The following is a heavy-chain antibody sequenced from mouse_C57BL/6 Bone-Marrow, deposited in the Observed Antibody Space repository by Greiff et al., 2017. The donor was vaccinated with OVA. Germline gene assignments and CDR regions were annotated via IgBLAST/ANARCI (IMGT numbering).Heavy chain of an antibody. CDR1: GFTFSSYT. D-gene: IGHD2-10*02. Sequence: EVNVVESGGGLVKPGGSLKLSCAASGFTFSSYTMSWVRQTPEKRLEWVATISGGGGNTYYPDSVKGRFTISRDNAKNTLYLQMSSLRSEDTALYYCASPRRTWFAYWGQGTLVTVSA. J-gene: IGHJ3*01. V-gene: IGHV5-9*01. CDR3: ASPRRTWFAY. CDR2: ISGGGGNT.